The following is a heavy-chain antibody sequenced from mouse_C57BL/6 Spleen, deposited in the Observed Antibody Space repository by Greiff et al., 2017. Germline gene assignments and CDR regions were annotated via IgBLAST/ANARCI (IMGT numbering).Heavy chain of an antibody. CDR1: GYTFTSYW. CDR3: ARDGKGGNFDV. D-gene: IGHD2-1*01. CDR2: FNPGNGGP. J-gene: IGHJ1*03. Sequence: QVQLQQPGTELVKPGASVKLSCKASGYTFTSYWMHWVKQRPGQGLEWIGIFNPGNGGPNYNEKFKRKATLTVDKSSSTAYMQLSSLTSEDTAVYYCARDGKGGNFDVWGTGTTVTVSS. V-gene: IGHV1-53*01.